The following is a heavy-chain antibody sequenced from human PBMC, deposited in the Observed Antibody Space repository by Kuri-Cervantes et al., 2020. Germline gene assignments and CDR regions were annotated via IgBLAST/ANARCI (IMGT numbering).Heavy chain of an antibody. D-gene: IGHD3-22*01. J-gene: IGHJ6*02. CDR2: ISGSGGST. CDR1: GFTFSSYA. Sequence: GESLKISCAASGFTFSSYAMSWVRQAPGKGLEWVSAISGSGGSTYYADSVKGRFTISRDNSKNTLCLQMNSLRAEDTAVYYCAKGDDSSGWFANYYYYYGMDVWGQGTTVTVSS. CDR3: AKGDDSSGWFANYYYYYGMDV. V-gene: IGHV3-23*01.